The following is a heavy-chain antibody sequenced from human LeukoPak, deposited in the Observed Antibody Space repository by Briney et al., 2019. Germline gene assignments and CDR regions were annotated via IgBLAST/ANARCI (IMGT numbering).Heavy chain of an antibody. Sequence: GGSLRLSCAASGFTFNNSIMSWVRQAPGKGLEWVSTISVSGATTYYADSVKGRFTISRDNSKNTLYLQMNSLRAEDTAVYYCAREIEINWFDPWGQGTLVTVSS. CDR1: GFTFNNSI. D-gene: IGHD5-24*01. V-gene: IGHV3-23*01. CDR2: ISVSGATT. J-gene: IGHJ5*02. CDR3: AREIEINWFDP.